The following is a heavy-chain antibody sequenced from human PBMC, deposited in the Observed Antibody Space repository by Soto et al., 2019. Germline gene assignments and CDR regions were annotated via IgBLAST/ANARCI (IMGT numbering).Heavy chain of an antibody. CDR2: ISSNGGST. V-gene: IGHV3-64*01. Sequence: LRLSCVASGFIFRNYAMHWVRQAPGKGLQYVSAISSNGGSTYYANSVRGRFTISRDNSKNTLFLQMGSLRVEDMAVYYCARDDEGGSYCDLGYWGQGTLVTVSS. CDR3: ARDDEGGSYCDLGY. CDR1: GFIFRNYA. D-gene: IGHD3-10*01. J-gene: IGHJ4*02.